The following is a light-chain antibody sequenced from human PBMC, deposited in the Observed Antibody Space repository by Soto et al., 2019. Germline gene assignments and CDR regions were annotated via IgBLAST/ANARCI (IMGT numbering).Light chain of an antibody. CDR1: QNVYNN. CDR3: QQCRNWPLT. Sequence: EIVMTQSPATLSVSPGEGATLSCKASQNVYNNLAWYQQRPGQPPRLLMYDASTRATGISARFSGCGHGTEFTLTISSLQSEDFAVDFCQQCRNWPLTFGGGTKVEIK. CDR2: DAS. J-gene: IGKJ4*01. V-gene: IGKV3-15*01.